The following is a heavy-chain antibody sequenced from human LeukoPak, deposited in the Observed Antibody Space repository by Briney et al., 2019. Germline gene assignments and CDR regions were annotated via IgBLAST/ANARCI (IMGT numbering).Heavy chain of an antibody. CDR2: ISISSTYR. V-gene: IGHV3-21*01. Sequence: GSLRLSCAASGFTFSSYRMNWVRQAPGKGLEWVSSISISSTYRDYADSVKGRFTISRDNAKNSLHLQMNSLRAEDTAVYYCARAGIADDYYYGMDVWGQGTTATVSS. J-gene: IGHJ6*02. CDR3: ARAGIADDYYYGMDV. D-gene: IGHD6-13*01. CDR1: GFTFSSYR.